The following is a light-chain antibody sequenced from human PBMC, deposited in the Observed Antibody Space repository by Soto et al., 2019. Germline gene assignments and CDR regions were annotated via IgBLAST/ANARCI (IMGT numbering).Light chain of an antibody. CDR1: QSVSSTH. CDR3: QQYGSSPYT. Sequence: EIVLTQSPGTLSLSPGERATLSCRASQSVSSTHLAWYQQKPGQAPRLLISGASNRATGIPARFSGSGSGTDFTLTISRLEPEDFAVYYCQQYGSSPYTFGQGTKLEIK. V-gene: IGKV3-20*01. CDR2: GAS. J-gene: IGKJ2*01.